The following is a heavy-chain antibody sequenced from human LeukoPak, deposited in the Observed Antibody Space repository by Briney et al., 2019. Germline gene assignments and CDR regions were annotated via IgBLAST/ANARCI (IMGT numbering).Heavy chain of an antibody. Sequence: GGSLRLSCAASGFTLSNYWMSWIRQAPGKGLEWVSYISSSGSTIYYADSVKGRFTISRDNAKNSLYLQMNSLRAEDTAVYYCARVKRPYSSSWYGYDAFDIWGQGTMVTVSS. J-gene: IGHJ3*02. CDR1: GFTLSNYW. CDR3: ARVKRPYSSSWYGYDAFDI. V-gene: IGHV3-11*01. CDR2: ISSSGSTI. D-gene: IGHD6-13*01.